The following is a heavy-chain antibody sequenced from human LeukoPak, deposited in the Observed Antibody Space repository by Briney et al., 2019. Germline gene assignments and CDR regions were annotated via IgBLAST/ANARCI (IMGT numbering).Heavy chain of an antibody. V-gene: IGHV4-38-2*02. CDR1: GYSITSGYY. D-gene: IGHD4-11*01. CDR2: IYHSGST. J-gene: IGHJ4*02. CDR3: ARAPDLHYSNYGGFDY. Sequence: SETLSLTCTVSGYSITSGYYWGWIRQPPGKGLEWIGSIYHSGSTFYNPSLKSRVTISVDPSKNQFSLKLSSVTAADTAVYYCARAPDLHYSNYGGFDYWGQGTLVTVSS.